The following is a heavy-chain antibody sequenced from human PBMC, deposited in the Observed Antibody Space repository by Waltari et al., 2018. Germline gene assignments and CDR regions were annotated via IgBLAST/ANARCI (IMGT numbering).Heavy chain of an antibody. CDR3: ARVGSGWYRSAFDI. J-gene: IGHJ3*02. Sequence: EVRLVESGGGLVQPGGSLRLSCAASGFTFSSYSMNWVRQAPGKGLEWVSYISSSSSTIYYADSVKGRFTISRDNAKNSLYPQMNSLRAEDTAVYYCARVGSGWYRSAFDIWGQGTMVTVSS. V-gene: IGHV3-48*01. D-gene: IGHD6-19*01. CDR2: ISSSSSTI. CDR1: GFTFSSYS.